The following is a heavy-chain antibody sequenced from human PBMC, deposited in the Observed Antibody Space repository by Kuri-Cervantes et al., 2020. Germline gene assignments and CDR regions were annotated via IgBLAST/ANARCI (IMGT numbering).Heavy chain of an antibody. CDR1: GFTFDDYA. CDR3: ARGNIVGATTPRYAGYYGMDV. Sequence: LSLTCAAPGFTFDDYAMHWVRQAPGKGLEWVSGISWNSGSIDYADSVKGRFTISRDNAKNSLYLQMNSLRAEDTAVYYCARGNIVGATTPRYAGYYGMDVWGQGTTVTVSS. D-gene: IGHD1-26*01. CDR2: ISWNSGSI. V-gene: IGHV3-9*01. J-gene: IGHJ6*02.